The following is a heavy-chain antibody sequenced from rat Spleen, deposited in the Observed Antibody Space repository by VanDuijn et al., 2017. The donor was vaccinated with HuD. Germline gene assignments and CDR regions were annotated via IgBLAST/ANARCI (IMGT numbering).Heavy chain of an antibody. D-gene: IGHD1-11*01. J-gene: IGHJ4*01. CDR1: GHSISSSYR. CDR3: ARGEGDVMDA. Sequence: EVQLQESGPGLVKPSQSLSLTCSVTGHSISSSYRWNWIRKFPGNKLEWMGYVNSAGSTNYNPSLKSRISITRDTSKNQFFLQVNSVTTEDTATYYCARGEGDVMDAWGQGASVTVSS. V-gene: IGHV3-3*01. CDR2: VNSAGST.